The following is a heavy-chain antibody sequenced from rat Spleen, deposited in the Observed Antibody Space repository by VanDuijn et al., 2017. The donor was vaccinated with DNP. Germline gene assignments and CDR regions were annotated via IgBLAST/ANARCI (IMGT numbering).Heavy chain of an antibody. CDR3: ARPDY. J-gene: IGHJ2*01. V-gene: IGHV5-20*01. Sequence: EVQLVESGGDLVQPGRSLKLSCAASGFTFSDYYMAWVRQAPTKGLEWVAYISYDGGSTYYRDSVKGRFTISRDDAKNSLYLQMDSLRSEDTATYYCARPDYWGQGVMVTVSS. CDR1: GFTFSDYY. CDR2: ISYDGGST.